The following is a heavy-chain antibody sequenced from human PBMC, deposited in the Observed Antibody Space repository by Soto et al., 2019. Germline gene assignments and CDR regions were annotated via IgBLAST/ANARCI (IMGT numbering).Heavy chain of an antibody. Sequence: QVQLVQSGAEVKKPGASVKVSCKASGYTFTSYAMHWVRQAPGQRLEWMGWSNAGNGNTKYSQEFQGRVTITRDTSASTAYMELSSLRYEDMAVYYCARGYIVATIVGGAFDYWGQGTLVAVSS. CDR2: SNAGNGNT. V-gene: IGHV1-3*02. CDR1: GYTFTSYA. CDR3: ARGYIVATIVGGAFDY. D-gene: IGHD5-12*01. J-gene: IGHJ4*02.